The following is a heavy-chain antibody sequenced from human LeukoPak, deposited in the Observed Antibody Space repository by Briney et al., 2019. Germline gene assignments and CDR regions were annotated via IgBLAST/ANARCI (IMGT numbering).Heavy chain of an antibody. J-gene: IGHJ5*02. Sequence: GGSLRLSCAASGFTFSSYWMSWVRQAPGKGLEWVANIKQDGSEKYYVDSVKGRFTISRDNAKNSLYLQMNSLRAEDTAVYYCARDHSETIPAAKTKGYNWFDPWGQGTLVTVSS. CDR2: IKQDGSEK. V-gene: IGHV3-7*03. CDR1: GFTFSSYW. D-gene: IGHD2-2*01. CDR3: ARDHSETIPAAKTKGYNWFDP.